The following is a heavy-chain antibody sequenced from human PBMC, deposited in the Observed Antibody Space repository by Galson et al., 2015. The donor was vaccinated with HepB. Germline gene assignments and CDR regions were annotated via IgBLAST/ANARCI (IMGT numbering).Heavy chain of an antibody. Sequence: SLRLSCAASGFTFSSYSMNWVRQAPGKGLEWVSSISSSSSYIYYADSVKGRFTISRDNAKNSLYLQMNSLRAEDTAVYYCARGGYDYGDYPTLSGMDVWGQGTTVTVSS. CDR2: ISSSSSYI. CDR1: GFTFSSYS. D-gene: IGHD4-17*01. V-gene: IGHV3-21*01. CDR3: ARGGYDYGDYPTLSGMDV. J-gene: IGHJ6*02.